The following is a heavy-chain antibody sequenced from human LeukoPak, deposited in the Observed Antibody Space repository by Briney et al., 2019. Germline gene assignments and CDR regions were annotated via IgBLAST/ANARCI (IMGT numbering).Heavy chain of an antibody. CDR3: ARDQGYRYGYGDFDY. CDR2: IIPIFGTA. V-gene: IGHV1-69*01. J-gene: IGHJ4*02. D-gene: IGHD5-18*01. CDR1: GGTFRRYA. Sequence: ASVKVSCKASGGTFRRYAISWVRQAPGQGLEWMGGIIPIFGTANYAQKFQGRVTITADESTSTAYMELSRLRSEDTAVYYCARDQGYRYGYGDFDYWGQGTLVTVSS.